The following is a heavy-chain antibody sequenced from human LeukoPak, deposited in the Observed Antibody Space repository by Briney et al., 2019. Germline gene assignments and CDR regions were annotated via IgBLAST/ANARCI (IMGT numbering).Heavy chain of an antibody. CDR3: AREGRSSSPMDY. V-gene: IGHV5-51*01. CDR2: IYPGDSDT. Sequence: GESLKISCKSSGYSFNTYCIGWVRQMPGKGLEWTGIIYPGDSDTRYSPSFQGQVTISADKSLSTAYLQWGSLKASDTAMYYCAREGRSSSPMDYWGQGTLVTVSS. J-gene: IGHJ4*02. D-gene: IGHD6-6*01. CDR1: GYSFNTYC.